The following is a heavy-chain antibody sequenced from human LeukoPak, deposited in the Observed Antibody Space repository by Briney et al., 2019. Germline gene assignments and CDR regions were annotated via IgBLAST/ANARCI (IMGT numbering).Heavy chain of an antibody. D-gene: IGHD3-16*01. CDR3: ASDPGGRFDP. CDR2: IRSSSDTV. CDR1: GFTFSSYS. V-gene: IGHV3-48*01. Sequence: GGSLRLSCTASGFTFSSYSMNWVRQTPRKGLEWVSYIRSSSDTVYYADSVKGRFTISRDNAKNSLFLQMNSLRAEDTAVYYCASDPGGRFDPWGQGTLVTVSS. J-gene: IGHJ5*02.